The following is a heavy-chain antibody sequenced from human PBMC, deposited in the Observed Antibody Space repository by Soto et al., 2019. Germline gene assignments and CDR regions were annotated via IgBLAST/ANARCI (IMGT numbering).Heavy chain of an antibody. CDR2: ISGSGGST. Sequence: GGSLRLSCAASGFTFSSYAMSWVRQAPGKGLEWVSAISGSGGSTYYADSVKGRFTISRDNSKNTLYLQMNSLRAEDTAVYYCAKARPHYYDSSGYSVRYYFDYWGQGTLVTVSS. D-gene: IGHD3-22*01. J-gene: IGHJ4*02. V-gene: IGHV3-23*01. CDR3: AKARPHYYDSSGYSVRYYFDY. CDR1: GFTFSSYA.